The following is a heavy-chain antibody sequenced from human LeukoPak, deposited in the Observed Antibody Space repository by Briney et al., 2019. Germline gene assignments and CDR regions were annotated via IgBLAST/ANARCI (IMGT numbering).Heavy chain of an antibody. CDR1: GYTFTGYY. Sequence: ASVKVSCKASGYTFTGYYMHWVRQAPGQGLEWMGWINPNSGGTNYAQKFQGRVTMTRDTSISTAYMELCRLRSDDTAVYYCARVGIAARRWGYYFDYWGQGTLVTVSS. CDR2: INPNSGGT. V-gene: IGHV1-2*02. D-gene: IGHD6-6*01. J-gene: IGHJ4*02. CDR3: ARVGIAARRWGYYFDY.